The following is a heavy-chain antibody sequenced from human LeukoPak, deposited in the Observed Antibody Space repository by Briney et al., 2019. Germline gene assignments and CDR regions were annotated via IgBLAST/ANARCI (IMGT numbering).Heavy chain of an antibody. J-gene: IGHJ5*02. V-gene: IGHV3-66*01. D-gene: IGHD2-2*01. CDR1: GFTVSYNY. Sequence: PGGSLRLSCAASGFTVSYNYMSWVRQAPGKGLEWVSVIYSGGSTYYADSVKGRFTISRDNSKSTLYLHMNTPRAEDTAVYYCAKVVPAATNWFDPWGQGTLVTVSS. CDR3: AKVVPAATNWFDP. CDR2: IYSGGST.